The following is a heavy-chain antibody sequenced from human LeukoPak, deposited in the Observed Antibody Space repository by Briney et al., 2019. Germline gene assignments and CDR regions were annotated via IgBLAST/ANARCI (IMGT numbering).Heavy chain of an antibody. V-gene: IGHV4-59*12. CDR2: IHYSGSA. J-gene: IGHJ4*02. CDR1: GGSITNYY. D-gene: IGHD6-13*01. CDR3: ARTRSIASTDY. Sequence: PSETLSLTCTVSGGSITNYYWSWIRQPPGKGLEWIAYIHYSGSANYNPSLKSRVTISLDTSKNQLSLKLSSVTAADTAVYYCARTRSIASTDYWGQGTLVTVSS.